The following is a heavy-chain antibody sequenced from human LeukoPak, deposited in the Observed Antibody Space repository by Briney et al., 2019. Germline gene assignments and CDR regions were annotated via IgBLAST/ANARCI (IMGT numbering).Heavy chain of an antibody. J-gene: IGHJ4*02. V-gene: IGHV3-33*01. CDR1: GFTFSSYG. CDR2: IWYDGSNK. Sequence: GGSLRLSCAASGFTFSSYGMHWVRQAPGKGLEWVAVIWYDGSNKYYADSVKGRFTISRDNSKNTLYLQMNSLRAEDTAVYYCARGGRYYYDSSGYKYFDYWGQGTLVTVSS. D-gene: IGHD3-22*01. CDR3: ARGGRYYYDSSGYKYFDY.